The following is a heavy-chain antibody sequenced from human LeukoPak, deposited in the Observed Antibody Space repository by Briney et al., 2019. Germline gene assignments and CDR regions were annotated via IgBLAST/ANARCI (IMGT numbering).Heavy chain of an antibody. CDR1: GYTFTGYY. D-gene: IGHD5-18*01. Sequence: ASVKVSCKASGYTFTGYYLHWVRQAPGQGLEWMGWIHPNSGGTNYAQKFQGRVTMTRDTSISTAYMELSRLRSDDTAVYYCARERGYSYGQINWFDPWGQGTLVTVSS. J-gene: IGHJ5*02. CDR3: ARERGYSYGQINWFDP. CDR2: IHPNSGGT. V-gene: IGHV1-2*02.